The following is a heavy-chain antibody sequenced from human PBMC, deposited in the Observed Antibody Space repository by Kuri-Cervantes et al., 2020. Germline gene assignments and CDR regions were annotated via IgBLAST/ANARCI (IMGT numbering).Heavy chain of an antibody. CDR3: ARGASYYYGMDV. V-gene: IGHV3-30-3*01. CDR1: GFTFSSYA. Sequence: GGSLRLSCAASGFTFSSYAMHWVRQAPGKGLEWVAVISYDGSNKYYADSVKGRFTISRDNSKNTLYLQMNSLRAGDTAVYYCARGASYYYGMDVWGQGTMVTGSS. J-gene: IGHJ6*02. D-gene: IGHD1-26*01. CDR2: ISYDGSNK.